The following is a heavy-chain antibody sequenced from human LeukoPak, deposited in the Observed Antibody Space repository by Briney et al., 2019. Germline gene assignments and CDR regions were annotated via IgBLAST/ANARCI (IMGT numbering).Heavy chain of an antibody. CDR1: GFTFSDYY. D-gene: IGHD2-15*01. J-gene: IGHJ4*02. Sequence: GGSLRLSCAASGFTFSDYYMSWIRQAPGKGLEWVSYISSRGGTIYYADSVKGRFTISRDNAKNSLYLQMNSLRAEDTAVYFCARDVGRLDFDYCGQGTLVTVSS. V-gene: IGHV3-11*01. CDR3: ARDVGRLDFDY. CDR2: ISSRGGTI.